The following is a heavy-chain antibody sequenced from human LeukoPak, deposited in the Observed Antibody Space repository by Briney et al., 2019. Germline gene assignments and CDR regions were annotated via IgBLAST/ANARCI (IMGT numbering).Heavy chain of an antibody. CDR3: ARERDGFGSSSRPTDY. V-gene: IGHV3-30*03. D-gene: IGHD6-6*01. CDR2: ISYDGSNK. CDR1: GFTFSSYG. Sequence: PGGTLRLSCAASGFTFSSYGMHWVRQAPGKGLEWVAVISYDGSNKYYADSVKGRFTISRDNAKNSLYLQMNSLRAEDTAVYYCARERDGFGSSSRPTDYWGQGTLVTVSS. J-gene: IGHJ4*02.